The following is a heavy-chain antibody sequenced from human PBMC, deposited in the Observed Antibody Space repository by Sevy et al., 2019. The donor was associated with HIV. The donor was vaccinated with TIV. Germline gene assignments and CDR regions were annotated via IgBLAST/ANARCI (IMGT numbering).Heavy chain of an antibody. V-gene: IGHV3-30-3*01. Sequence: GGSLRLSCAASGFTFSSYAMHWVRQAPGKGLEWVAVISYDGSNKDYADSVKGRFTISRDNSKNTLYLQMNSLRAEDTAVYYCARDAPVADNDAFDIWGQGTMVTVSS. D-gene: IGHD6-19*01. CDR1: GFTFSSYA. J-gene: IGHJ3*02. CDR2: ISYDGSNK. CDR3: ARDAPVADNDAFDI.